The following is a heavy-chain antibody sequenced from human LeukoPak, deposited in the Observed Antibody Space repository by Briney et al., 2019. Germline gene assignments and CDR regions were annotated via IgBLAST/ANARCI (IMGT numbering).Heavy chain of an antibody. CDR2: FDPEDGET. CDR3: ARVYGSGWGYYYSYRDV. Sequence: ASVKVSCKVSGYTLTELSMHWVRQAPGKGLEWMGGFDPEDGETFYAQKFQGRVTMTEDTSTDTAYMELSSLRSEDTAVYYCARVYGSGWGYYYSYRDVWGKGTTVTIPS. CDR1: GYTLTELS. D-gene: IGHD6-19*01. V-gene: IGHV1-24*01. J-gene: IGHJ6*03.